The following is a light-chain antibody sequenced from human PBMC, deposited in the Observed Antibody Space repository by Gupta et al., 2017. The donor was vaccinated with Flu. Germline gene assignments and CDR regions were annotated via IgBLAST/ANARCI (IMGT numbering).Light chain of an antibody. CDR2: GAS. J-gene: IGKJ1*01. CDR3: QQYNIWPLWT. CDR1: QSTYTN. Sequence: ATLSVSPGERATLSCRASQSTYTNLAWYQQKPGLAPRLLIYGASTRATGIPASFSGSGSGTEFTLTISSLQSEDFAVYYCQQYNIWPLWTFGQGTKVEIK. V-gene: IGKV3-15*01.